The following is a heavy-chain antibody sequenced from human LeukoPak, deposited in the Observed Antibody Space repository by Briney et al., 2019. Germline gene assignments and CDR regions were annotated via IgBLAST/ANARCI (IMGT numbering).Heavy chain of an antibody. CDR1: GFTFSSYA. D-gene: IGHD2-2*01. CDR3: AKELGYCSSTSCPRGMDV. Sequence: GGSLRLSCAASGFTFSSYAMSWVRQAPGKGLEWVSAISGSGGSTYYADSVKGRFTISRDNSKNTLYLQMNSLRAEDTAVYYCAKELGYCSSTSCPRGMDVWGQGTTVIVSS. V-gene: IGHV3-23*01. CDR2: ISGSGGST. J-gene: IGHJ6*02.